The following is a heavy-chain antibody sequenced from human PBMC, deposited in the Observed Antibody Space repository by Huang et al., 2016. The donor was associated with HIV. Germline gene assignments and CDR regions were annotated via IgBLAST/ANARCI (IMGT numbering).Heavy chain of an antibody. D-gene: IGHD3-16*01. CDR1: GGSFNNFG. Sequence: QVQLVQSGAEVRKPGSSVKVSCRASGGSFNNFGINWVRQAPGQGLEGRGGIIPGFGTRNEEQRFRGRVTITADETTGVVYMELSSLRSDDTAVYFCAKRGGAWGSPYAFDLWGPGTMVTVSS. V-gene: IGHV1-69*13. CDR2: IIPGFGTR. CDR3: AKRGGAWGSPYAFDL. J-gene: IGHJ3*01.